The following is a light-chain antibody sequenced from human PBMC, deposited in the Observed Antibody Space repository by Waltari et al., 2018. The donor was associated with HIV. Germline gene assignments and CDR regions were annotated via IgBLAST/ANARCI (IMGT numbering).Light chain of an antibody. V-gene: IGKV3-11*01. CDR3: QQRSNWPPVT. Sequence: EIVLTQSPATLSLSPGERATLSCRASQSVSSYLAWYQQKPGQAPRLLIYDASNRATGIPARFSASGSGTDFTLTISSLEPEDFAVYYCQQRSNWPPVTFGQGTRLEI. CDR1: QSVSSY. J-gene: IGKJ5*01. CDR2: DAS.